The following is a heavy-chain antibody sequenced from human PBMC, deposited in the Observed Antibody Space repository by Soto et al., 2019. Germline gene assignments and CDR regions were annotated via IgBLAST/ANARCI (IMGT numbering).Heavy chain of an antibody. CDR2: ISYDGSNK. J-gene: IGHJ4*02. D-gene: IGHD3-9*01. V-gene: IGHV3-30-3*01. CDR1: GFTFSSYA. CDR3: SRDFWVYDILTGQVTGVPPADY. Sequence: HPGGSLRLSCAASGFTFSSYAMHWVRQAPGKGLEWVAVISYDGSNKYYADSVKGRFTISRDNSKNTLYLQMNSLRAEDTAVYYYSRDFWVYDILTGQVTGVPPADYLGQGTLVTVSS.